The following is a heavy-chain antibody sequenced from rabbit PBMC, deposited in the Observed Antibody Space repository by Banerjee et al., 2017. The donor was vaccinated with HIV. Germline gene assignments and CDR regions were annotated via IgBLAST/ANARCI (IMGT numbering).Heavy chain of an antibody. Sequence: QEQLVESGGGLVQPGGSLKLSCKASGFSLSSNELNWVRQAPGKGLEYIGWISTFGSAYYASWVNGRFSISRENTQNTVSLQMTSLTAADTATYFCARDLVGVIGWNFNLWGPGTLVTVS. CDR3: ARDLVGVIGWNFNL. CDR2: ISTFGSA. V-gene: IGHV1S29*01. D-gene: IGHD1-1*01. CDR1: GFSLSSNE. J-gene: IGHJ4*01.